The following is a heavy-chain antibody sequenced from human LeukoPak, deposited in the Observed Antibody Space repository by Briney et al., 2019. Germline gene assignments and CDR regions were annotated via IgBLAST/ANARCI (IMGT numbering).Heavy chain of an antibody. Sequence: SETLSLTCTVSGGSISSYYWSWTRQPPGKGLEWIGYIYYSGSTNYNPSLKSRVTISVDTSKNQFSLKLSSVTAADTAVYYCARDDGIAAALHFDYWGQGTLVTVSS. D-gene: IGHD6-13*01. CDR3: ARDDGIAAALHFDY. V-gene: IGHV4-59*12. CDR1: GGSISSYY. CDR2: IYYSGST. J-gene: IGHJ4*02.